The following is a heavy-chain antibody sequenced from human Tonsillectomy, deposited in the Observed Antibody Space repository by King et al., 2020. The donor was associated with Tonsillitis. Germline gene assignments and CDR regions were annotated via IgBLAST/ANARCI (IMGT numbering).Heavy chain of an antibody. Sequence: VQLVESGGGWVQPGGSLRLSCVASGFTFNNFWMSWVRQAPGKGLEWVANIKEDGSKKYYVDSVKGRFTISRDNVRNSLDRQMNSLRVEDTAAYYCARDGKDGDLHWGQGTLVTVSS. CDR3: ARDGKDGDLH. V-gene: IGHV3-7*01. D-gene: IGHD3-10*01. CDR2: IKEDGSKK. J-gene: IGHJ4*02. CDR1: GFTFNNFW.